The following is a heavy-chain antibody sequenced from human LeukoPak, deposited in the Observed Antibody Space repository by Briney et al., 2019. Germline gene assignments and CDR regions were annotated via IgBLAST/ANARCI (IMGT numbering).Heavy chain of an antibody. CDR2: ISAYNGNT. D-gene: IGHD3-3*01. V-gene: IGHV1-18*01. CDR1: GYTFTSYG. J-gene: IGHJ4*02. Sequence: ASVKVSCKASGYTFTSYGISWVRQAPGQGLEWMGWISAYNGNTNYAQKLQGRVTMTTDTSTSTAYMELRSLRSDDTAVYYWAREKDYDFWSGYYTDYWGQGTLVTVSS. CDR3: AREKDYDFWSGYYTDY.